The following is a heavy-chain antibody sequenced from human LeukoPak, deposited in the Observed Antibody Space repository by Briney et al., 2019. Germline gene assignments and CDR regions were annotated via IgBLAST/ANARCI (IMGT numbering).Heavy chain of an antibody. Sequence: GGSLRLSCAAPGYTFSSYEMNWVRPAPGKGLERVSYISSSGSTIYYADSVKGRFTICRDNAKDSLYLQMNSLRAGDTAVYYCARVDRRGSYYADYWGQGTLVTVSS. CDR1: GYTFSSYE. V-gene: IGHV3-48*03. J-gene: IGHJ4*02. CDR2: ISSSGSTI. CDR3: ARVDRRGSYYADY. D-gene: IGHD1-26*01.